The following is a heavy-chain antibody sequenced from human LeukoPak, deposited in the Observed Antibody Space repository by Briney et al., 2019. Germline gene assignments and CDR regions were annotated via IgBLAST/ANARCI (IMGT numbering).Heavy chain of an antibody. CDR3: ARGSDGYRFDP. V-gene: IGHV4-59*01. J-gene: IGHJ5*02. CDR1: DGSMTNYH. CDR2: IYNIETT. D-gene: IGHD5-18*01. Sequence: WETLSLTCTVSDGSMTNYHWTWIRQSPGKAPEYIGYIYNIETTNYNPSLKSRVTVSVDMSKKQFSLRLNSVTAADTAVYYCARGSDGYRFDPWGQGILVTVSS.